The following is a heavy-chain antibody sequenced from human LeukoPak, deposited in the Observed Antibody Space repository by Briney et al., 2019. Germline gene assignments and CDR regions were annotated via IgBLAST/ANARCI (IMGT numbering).Heavy chain of an antibody. V-gene: IGHV3-7*01. J-gene: IGHJ5*02. CDR3: ARLLGEATIYDL. D-gene: IGHD3-16*01. CDR1: GFTFSSYA. CDR2: INQDESRM. Sequence: PGGSLRLSCAASGFTFSSYAMSWVRQAPGKGLEWVASINQDESRMHYVDSVKGRFIISRDNAKNLLSLQMNSLRAEDTAMYYCARLLGEATIYDLWGQGTLVTVSS.